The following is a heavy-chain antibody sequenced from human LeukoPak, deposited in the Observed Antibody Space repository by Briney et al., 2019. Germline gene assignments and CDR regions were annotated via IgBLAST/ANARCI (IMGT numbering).Heavy chain of an antibody. J-gene: IGHJ3*02. CDR3: ASGRMAGSSGSNDAFDI. CDR1: GGSISSYY. CDR2: IYYSGST. V-gene: IGHV4-59*12. D-gene: IGHD3-22*01. Sequence: SETLSLTCTVSGGSISSYYWSWIRQPPGKGLEWIGYIYYSGSTNYNPSLKSRVTMSVDTSKNQFSLKLSSVTAADTAVYYCASGRMAGSSGSNDAFDIWGQGTMVTFSS.